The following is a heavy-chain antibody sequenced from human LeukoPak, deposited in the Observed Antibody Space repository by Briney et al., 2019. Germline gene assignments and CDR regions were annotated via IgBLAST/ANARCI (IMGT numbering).Heavy chain of an antibody. CDR2: TYYRSKWYN. D-gene: IGHD3-22*01. CDR3: ARAIGYYYDSSGYYYEEGFDY. V-gene: IGHV6-1*01. Sequence: SQTLSLTCAISGDSVSSNSAAWNWIRQSPSRGLEWLGRTYYRSKWYNDYAVSVKSRITINPDTSKNQFSLQLNSVTPKDMAVYYCARAIGYYYDSSGYYYEEGFDYWGQGTLVTVSS. J-gene: IGHJ4*02. CDR1: GDSVSSNSAA.